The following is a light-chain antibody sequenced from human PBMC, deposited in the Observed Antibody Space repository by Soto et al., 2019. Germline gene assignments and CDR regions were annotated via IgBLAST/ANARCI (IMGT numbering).Light chain of an antibody. Sequence: EMVMTQSPATLSVSPGERATLSCRASLSVSRNLAWYQQKPGQAPRLLIYGASTRATGIAARFSGSGSGTEFTLTISGLQSEDFAVYYCQQYSNWPGTFGPGTKVDMK. J-gene: IGKJ1*01. CDR2: GAS. CDR3: QQYSNWPGT. V-gene: IGKV3-15*01. CDR1: LSVSRN.